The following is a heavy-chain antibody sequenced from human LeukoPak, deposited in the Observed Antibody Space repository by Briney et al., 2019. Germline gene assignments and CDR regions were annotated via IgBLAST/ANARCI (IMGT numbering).Heavy chain of an antibody. CDR2: IYTSGGT. Sequence: SETLSLTCTVSGGSISSGGYFWSWIRQPAGKGLEWIGRIYTSGGTNYNPSLNSRVTVSIDTSTNQFSLRLTSVTAADTAVYYCATYCSHTSCHTGGGFQHWGQGTLVTVSS. J-gene: IGHJ1*01. D-gene: IGHD2-2*02. CDR1: GGSISSGGYF. CDR3: ATYCSHTSCHTGGGFQH. V-gene: IGHV4-61*02.